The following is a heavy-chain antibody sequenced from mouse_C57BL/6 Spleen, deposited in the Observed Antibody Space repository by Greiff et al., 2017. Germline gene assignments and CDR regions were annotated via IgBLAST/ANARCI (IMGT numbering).Heavy chain of an antibody. CDR3: TYYYGSSNWYFDV. CDR2: IDPENGDT. CDR1: GFNIKDDY. Sequence: VHVKQSGAELVRPGASVKLSCTASGFNIKDDYMHWVKQRPEQGLEWIGWIDPENGDTEYASKFQGKATITADTSSNTAYLQLSSLTSEDTAVYYCTYYYGSSNWYFDVWGTGTTVTVSS. V-gene: IGHV14-4*01. D-gene: IGHD1-1*01. J-gene: IGHJ1*03.